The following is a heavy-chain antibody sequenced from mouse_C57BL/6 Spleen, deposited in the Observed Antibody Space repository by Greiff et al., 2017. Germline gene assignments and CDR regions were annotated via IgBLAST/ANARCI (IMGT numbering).Heavy chain of an antibody. D-gene: IGHD1-1*01. Sequence: QVHVKQSGAELVRPGASVTLSCKASGYTFTDYEMHWVKQTPVHGLEWIGAIDPETGGTAYNQKFKGKAILTADKSSRPAYIELRSLTSEDSAVYYCTRAITTVWDLYFDVWGTGTTVTVSS. J-gene: IGHJ1*03. V-gene: IGHV1-15*01. CDR3: TRAITTVWDLYFDV. CDR2: IDPETGGT. CDR1: GYTFTDYE.